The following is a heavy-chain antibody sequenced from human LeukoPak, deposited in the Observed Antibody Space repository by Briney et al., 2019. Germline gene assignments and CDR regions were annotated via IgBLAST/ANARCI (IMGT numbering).Heavy chain of an antibody. J-gene: IGHJ6*02. CDR2: IYYSGNT. CDR1: GGPISPYY. CDR3: ASSPKYSSGWYDYYYYGMDV. D-gene: IGHD6-19*01. V-gene: IGHV4-59*01. Sequence: PSETQSLTCTVSGGPISPYYWSWIRQPPGKGLEWIGYIYYSGNTNYNPSLTSRVSISVDTSKNQFSLKLSSVTATDTAVYYCASSPKYSSGWYDYYYYGMDVWGQGTTVTVSS.